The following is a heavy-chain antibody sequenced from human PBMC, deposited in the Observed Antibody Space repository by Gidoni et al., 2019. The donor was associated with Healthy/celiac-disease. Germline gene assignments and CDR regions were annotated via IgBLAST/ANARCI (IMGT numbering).Heavy chain of an antibody. D-gene: IGHD2-2*01. CDR2: IIPIFCTA. J-gene: IGHJ4*02. Sequence: QVQLVQSGAEVKKPGSSVKVSCKASGGTFSSYAISWVRQAPGQGLEWMGGIIPIFCTANYAQKFQGRVTITADESTSTAYMELSSLRSEDTAVYYCARDLDRYCSSTSCYRPYYFDYWGQGTLVTVSS. CDR1: GGTFSSYA. CDR3: ARDLDRYCSSTSCYRPYYFDY. V-gene: IGHV1-69*01.